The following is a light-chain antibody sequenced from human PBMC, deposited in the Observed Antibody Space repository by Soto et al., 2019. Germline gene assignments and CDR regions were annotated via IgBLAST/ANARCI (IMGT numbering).Light chain of an antibody. CDR2: GVS. Sequence: DIQMTQSPSSLSASVGDRVTITCQASQDIRKNLNWYQQKPGKAPKLLIYGVSNLETGVPSRFSGSGSGTDFTLTITRLQPEDMSTYYCQQYSDLITFGGGTKVEIK. J-gene: IGKJ4*01. V-gene: IGKV1-33*01. CDR1: QDIRKN. CDR3: QQYSDLIT.